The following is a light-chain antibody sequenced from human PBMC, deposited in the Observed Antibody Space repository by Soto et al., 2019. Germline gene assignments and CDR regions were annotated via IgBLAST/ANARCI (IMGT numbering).Light chain of an antibody. Sequence: QSVLTQPPSVSGAPGQRVTISCTGSSSNIGSTYDVQWYQQLPGTAPKLLIHGNTNRPSGVPDRFSGSKSGTSASLAITGLQADDEADYYCQSYYDSLSFHYVFGTWTKGTVL. CDR3: QSYYDSLSFHYV. J-gene: IGLJ1*01. CDR1: SSNIGSTYD. V-gene: IGLV1-40*01. CDR2: GNT.